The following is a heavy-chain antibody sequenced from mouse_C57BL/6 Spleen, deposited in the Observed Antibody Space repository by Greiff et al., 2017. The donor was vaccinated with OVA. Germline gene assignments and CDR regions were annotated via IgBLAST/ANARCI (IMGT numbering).Heavy chain of an antibody. CDR3: ERRDYYGYGAMDY. D-gene: IGHD1-2*01. CDR1: GYTFTSYW. Sequence: VQLQQPGAELVKPGASVKMSCKASGYTFTSYWITWVKQRPGQGLEWIGDIYPGSGSTNYNEKFKSKATLTVDTSSSTAYMQLSSLTSEDAAVYYCERRDYYGYGAMDYWGQGTSVTVSS. CDR2: IYPGSGST. V-gene: IGHV1-55*01. J-gene: IGHJ4*01.